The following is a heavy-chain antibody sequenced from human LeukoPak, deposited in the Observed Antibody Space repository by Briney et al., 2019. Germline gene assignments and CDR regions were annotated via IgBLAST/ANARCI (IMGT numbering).Heavy chain of an antibody. V-gene: IGHV3-23*01. J-gene: IGHJ1*01. CDR1: GFTFSSYA. CDR2: ISGSGGST. CDR3: AKDGLAAAGARWEYFQH. D-gene: IGHD6-13*01. Sequence: PGGSLRLSCAASGFTFSSYAMSWVRQAPGKGLEWVSAISGSGGSTYYADSVKGRFTISRDNSKNTLYLQMNSLRAEDTAVYYCAKDGLAAAGARWEYFQHWGQGTLVTVSS.